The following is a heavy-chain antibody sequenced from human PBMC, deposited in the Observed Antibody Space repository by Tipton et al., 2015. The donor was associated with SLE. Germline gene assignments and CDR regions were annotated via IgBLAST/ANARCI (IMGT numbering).Heavy chain of an antibody. CDR2: IYYSGST. D-gene: IGHD1-26*01. Sequence: TLSLTCAVSGYSISSGYYWGWIRQPPGKGLEWIGSIYYSGSTYYNPSLKSRVTISVDTSKNQFSLKLSSVTAADTAVYYCARTVGAAHLYYYYGMDVWGQGTTVTVSS. CDR3: ARTVGAAHLYYYYGMDV. CDR1: GYSISSGYY. J-gene: IGHJ6*02. V-gene: IGHV4-38-2*01.